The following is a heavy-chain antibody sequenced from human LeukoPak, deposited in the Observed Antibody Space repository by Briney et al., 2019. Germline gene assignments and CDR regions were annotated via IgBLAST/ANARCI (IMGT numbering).Heavy chain of an antibody. CDR3: AKDPENYDFWSSYFDY. D-gene: IGHD3-3*01. J-gene: IGHJ4*02. Sequence: GGSLRLSCAASGFTFSSYAMSWVRQAPGKGLEWVSAISGSGGSTYYADSVKGRFTISRDNSKNTLYLQMNSLRAEGTAVYYCAKDPENYDFWSSYFDYWGQGTLVTVSS. CDR1: GFTFSSYA. CDR2: ISGSGGST. V-gene: IGHV3-23*01.